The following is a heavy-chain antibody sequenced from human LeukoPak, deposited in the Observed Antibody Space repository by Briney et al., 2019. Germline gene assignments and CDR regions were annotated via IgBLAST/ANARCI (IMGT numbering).Heavy chain of an antibody. D-gene: IGHD6-13*01. Sequence: GGSLRLSCAASGFTFSSYAMSWVRQAPGKGLEWVSSISSSSSYIYYADSVKGRFTISRDNAKNSLYLQMNSLRAEDTAVYYCARDSSSRDLDYWGQGTLVTVSS. CDR3: ARDSSSRDLDY. CDR2: ISSSSSYI. J-gene: IGHJ4*02. V-gene: IGHV3-21*01. CDR1: GFTFSSYA.